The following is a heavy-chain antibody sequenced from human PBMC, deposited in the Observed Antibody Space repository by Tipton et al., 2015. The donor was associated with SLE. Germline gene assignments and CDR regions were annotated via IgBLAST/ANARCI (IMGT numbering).Heavy chain of an antibody. D-gene: IGHD6-19*01. V-gene: IGHV3-30*02. Sequence: SGFTFSSYGMHWVRQAPGKGLEWVAFIRYDGSNKYYADSVKGRFTISRDNAKNTLYLQMNSLRAEDTAVYYCARGAVAGNGDYYYGMDVWGQGTTVTVSS. J-gene: IGHJ6*02. CDR2: IRYDGSNK. CDR3: ARGAVAGNGDYYYGMDV. CDR1: GFTFSSYG.